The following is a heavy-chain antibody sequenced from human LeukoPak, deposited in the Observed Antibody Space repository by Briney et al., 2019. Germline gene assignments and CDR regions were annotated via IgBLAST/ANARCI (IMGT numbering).Heavy chain of an antibody. CDR1: GLTFSSYA. CDR3: AKSGAYRPFDY. D-gene: IGHD1-26*01. CDR2: ISGSGGST. J-gene: IGHJ4*02. V-gene: IGHV3-23*01. Sequence: GGSLRLSCAASGLTFSSYAMSWVRQAPGKVLEWVSAISGSGGSTYYADSVKGRFTISRDNSKNTLYLQMNSLRAEDTAVYYCAKSGAYRPFDYWGQGTLVTVSS.